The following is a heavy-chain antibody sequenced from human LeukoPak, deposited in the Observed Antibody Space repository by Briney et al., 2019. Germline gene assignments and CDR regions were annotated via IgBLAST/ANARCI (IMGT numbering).Heavy chain of an antibody. CDR1: GFTFSSYS. CDR2: ISSSSSYI. D-gene: IGHD2-2*01. CDR3: ARVNAYQLLSAWFDP. J-gene: IGHJ5*02. Sequence: GGSLRLSCAASGFTFSSYSMNWVRQAPGKGLEWVSSISSSSSYIYYADSVKGRFTISRDNAKSSLYLQMNSLRAEDTAVYYCARVNAYQLLSAWFDPWGQGTLVTVSS. V-gene: IGHV3-21*01.